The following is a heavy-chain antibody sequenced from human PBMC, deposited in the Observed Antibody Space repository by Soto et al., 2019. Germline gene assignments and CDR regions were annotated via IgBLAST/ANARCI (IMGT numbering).Heavy chain of an antibody. J-gene: IGHJ6*02. Sequence: SETLSLTCAVSGYSISSGYYWGWIRQPPGKGLEWIGSIYHSGSTYYNPSLKSRVTISVDTSKNQFSLKLSSVTAADTAVYYCAPDAYYDSRFMDVWGQGNTVTVS. CDR3: APDAYYDSRFMDV. V-gene: IGHV4-38-2*01. D-gene: IGHD3-22*01. CDR1: GYSISSGYY. CDR2: IYHSGST.